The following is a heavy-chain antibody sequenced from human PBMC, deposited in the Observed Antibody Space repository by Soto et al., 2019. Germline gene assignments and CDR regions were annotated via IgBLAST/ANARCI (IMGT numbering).Heavy chain of an antibody. CDR1: GGSISSGGYY. V-gene: IGHV4-31*03. CDR2: IYYSGST. Sequence: SETLSLTCTVSGGSISSGGYYWSWIRQHPGKGLEWIGYIYYSGSTYYNQSLKSRVTISVDTSKNQFSLKLSSVTAADTAVYYCARVLYGDFWSGLNAFDIWGQGTMVTVSS. J-gene: IGHJ3*02. D-gene: IGHD3-3*01. CDR3: ARVLYGDFWSGLNAFDI.